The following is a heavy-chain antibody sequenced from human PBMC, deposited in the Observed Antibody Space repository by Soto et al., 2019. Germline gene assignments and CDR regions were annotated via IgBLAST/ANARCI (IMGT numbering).Heavy chain of an antibody. CDR1: GFTFSSYA. J-gene: IGHJ3*02. V-gene: IGHV3-23*01. Sequence: GSLRLSCAASGFTFSSYAMSWVRQAPGKGLEWVSAISGSGGSTYYADSVKGRFTISRDNSKNTLYLQMNSLRAEDTAVYYCAKDQLVLWCGGGDAFDIWGQGTMVTVSS. CDR2: ISGSGGST. D-gene: IGHD3-10*01. CDR3: AKDQLVLWCGGGDAFDI.